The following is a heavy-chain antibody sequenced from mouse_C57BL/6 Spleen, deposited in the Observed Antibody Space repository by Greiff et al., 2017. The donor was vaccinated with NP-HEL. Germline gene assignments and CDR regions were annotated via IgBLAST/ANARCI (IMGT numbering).Heavy chain of an antibody. CDR2: IQPNSGST. CDR1: GYTFTSYW. D-gene: IGHD2-3*01. V-gene: IGHV1-64*01. J-gene: IGHJ3*01. Sequence: QVQLQQPGAELVKPGASVKLSCKASGYTFTSYWMHWVKQRPGQGLEWIGMIQPNSGSTNYNEKFKSKATLTVDKSSSTAYMQLSSLTSEDSAVYYCARGVYDGYYWFAYWGQGTLVTVSA. CDR3: ARGVYDGYYWFAY.